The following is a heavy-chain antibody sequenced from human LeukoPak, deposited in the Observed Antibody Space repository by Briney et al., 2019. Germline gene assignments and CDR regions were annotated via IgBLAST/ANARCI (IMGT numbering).Heavy chain of an antibody. V-gene: IGHV1-18*04. D-gene: IGHD6-13*01. CDR3: ARDSGSSWYYN. CDR1: GYTFTGYY. CDR2: ISAYNGNT. Sequence: ASVKVSCKASGYTFTGYYIHLMRQAPGQGLEWMGWISAYNGNTNYAQKLQGRVTMTTDTSTSTAYMELRSLRSDDTAVYYCARDSGSSWYYNWGQGTLVTVSS. J-gene: IGHJ4*02.